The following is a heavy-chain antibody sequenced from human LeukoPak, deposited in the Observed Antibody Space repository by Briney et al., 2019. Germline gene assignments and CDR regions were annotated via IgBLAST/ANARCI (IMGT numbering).Heavy chain of an antibody. CDR1: GFTFTNYC. CDR2: INQDGSGK. J-gene: IGHJ3*02. V-gene: IGHV3-7*01. CDR3: GRQWWHGLDI. D-gene: IGHD2-15*01. Sequence: GGSLRLSCAASGFTFTNYCMTWVRQAPGKGLEWVANINQDGSGKSYVDSVKGRFTISRDNAKNSVSLQMHGLRVEDTAVYYCGRQWWHGLDIWGHGTLVTVSS.